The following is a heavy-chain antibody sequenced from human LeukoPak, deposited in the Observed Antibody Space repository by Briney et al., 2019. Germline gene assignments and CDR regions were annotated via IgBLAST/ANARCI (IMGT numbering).Heavy chain of an antibody. Sequence: SETLSLTCAVYGGSFSGYYWTWIRQPPGKGLEWIGEINHSGSTNYDPSLKSRVTISVDTSKNQFPLKLSSVTAADTAVYYCAREREGPYGYLDYWGQGTLVTVSS. D-gene: IGHD4-17*01. CDR1: GGSFSGYY. CDR2: INHSGST. V-gene: IGHV4-34*01. CDR3: AREREGPYGYLDY. J-gene: IGHJ4*02.